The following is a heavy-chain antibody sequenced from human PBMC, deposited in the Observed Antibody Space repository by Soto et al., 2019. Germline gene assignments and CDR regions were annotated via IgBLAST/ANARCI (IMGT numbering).Heavy chain of an antibody. V-gene: IGHV1-69*01. CDR3: ASGGVRGVYYSSGMDV. CDR1: GGTFSSYA. J-gene: IGHJ6*02. CDR2: LIPIFGTA. D-gene: IGHD3-10*01. Sequence: QVQLVQSGAEVKKPGSSVKVSCKASGGTFSSYAISWLRQAPGQGLEWMGGLIPIFGTATYAQKCQGRVNITADESTSRAYMELSSLRAEDTAVYYGASGGVRGVYYSSGMDVWCQGTTVTVSS.